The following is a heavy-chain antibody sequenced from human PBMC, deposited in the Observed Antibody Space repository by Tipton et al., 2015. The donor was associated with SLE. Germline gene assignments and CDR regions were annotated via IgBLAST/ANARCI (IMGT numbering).Heavy chain of an antibody. V-gene: IGHV3-23*01. CDR1: GFPLRNYD. Sequence: SLRLSCVVSGFPLRNYDMSWVRQAPGKGLEWVSGISGSGGTTFYADSVKGRFTISSDNSKNTLYLHMSSLRVEDTALYYCAKDLKPWLVPQIDYWGQGTLVAVSS. CDR2: ISGSGGTT. J-gene: IGHJ4*02. CDR3: AKDLKPWLVPQIDY. D-gene: IGHD6-19*01.